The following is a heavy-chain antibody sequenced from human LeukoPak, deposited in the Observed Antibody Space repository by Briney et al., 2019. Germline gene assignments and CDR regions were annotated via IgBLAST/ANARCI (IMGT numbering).Heavy chain of an antibody. D-gene: IGHD3-10*01. CDR3: AQRFHYGSGSYFPFDP. Sequence: PGGSLRLSCAASGFTFSSYAMSWVRHAPGKGLEWVSAISGSGGSTYYADSVKGRFTISRDNSKNTLYLQMNSLRAEDTAVYYCAQRFHYGSGSYFPFDPWGQGTLVTVSS. V-gene: IGHV3-23*01. CDR1: GFTFSSYA. J-gene: IGHJ5*02. CDR2: ISGSGGST.